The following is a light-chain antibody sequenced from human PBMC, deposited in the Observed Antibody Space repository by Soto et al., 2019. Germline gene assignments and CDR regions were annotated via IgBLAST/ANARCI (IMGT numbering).Light chain of an antibody. Sequence: QSVLTQPPSVSAAPGQKVTICCSGSSSNIGDNYVSWYQQLPGTAPKLLIYDNNKRPSGIPDRFSGSKSGTSATLGITGLQTGDEADYYCGTWDSSLSAEWVFGGGTKLTVL. CDR3: GTWDSSLSAEWV. J-gene: IGLJ3*02. CDR1: SSNIGDNY. CDR2: DNN. V-gene: IGLV1-51*01.